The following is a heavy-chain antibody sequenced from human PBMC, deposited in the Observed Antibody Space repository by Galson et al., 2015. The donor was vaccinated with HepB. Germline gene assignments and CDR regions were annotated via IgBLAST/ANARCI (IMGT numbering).Heavy chain of an antibody. CDR1: GGTFSSYA. CDR2: IIPIFGTP. J-gene: IGHJ5*02. V-gene: IGHV1-69*13. CDR3: AREVAPDYGDYEVVGFDP. Sequence: SVKVSCKASGGTFSSYAISWVRQAPGQGLEWMGGIIPIFGTPNYAQKFQGRVMIAADESTAYMELSGLRSEDTAVYYCAREVAPDYGDYEVVGFDPWGQGTLVTVSS. D-gene: IGHD4-17*01.